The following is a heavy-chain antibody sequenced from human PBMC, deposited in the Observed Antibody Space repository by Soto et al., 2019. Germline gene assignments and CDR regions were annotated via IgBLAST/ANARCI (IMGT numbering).Heavy chain of an antibody. D-gene: IGHD3-3*01. J-gene: IGHJ6*03. Sequence: EVQLVESGGGLVQPGGSLRLSCAASGFTFSSYWMHWVRQAPGKGLVWVSRINSDGSSTSYADSVKGRFTISRDNAKNTLYLQMNSLRAEDTAVYYCARVILEWLSPTNYYYYMDVWVKGTTVTVSS. V-gene: IGHV3-74*01. CDR1: GFTFSSYW. CDR2: INSDGSST. CDR3: ARVILEWLSPTNYYYYMDV.